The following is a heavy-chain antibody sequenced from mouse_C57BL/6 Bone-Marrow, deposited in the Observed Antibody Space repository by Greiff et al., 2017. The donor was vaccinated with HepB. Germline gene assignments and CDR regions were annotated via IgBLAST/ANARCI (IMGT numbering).Heavy chain of an antibody. V-gene: IGHV14-4*01. J-gene: IGHJ2*01. CDR1: GFNIKDDY. Sequence: EVQLQQSGAELVRPGASVKLSCTASGFNIKDDYMHWVKQRPEQGLEWIGWIDPENGDTEYASKFQGKATITADTSSNTAYLQLSSLTSEDTAVYYCTTGEGYYFDYWGQGTTLTVSS. CDR3: TTGEGYYFDY. CDR2: IDPENGDT.